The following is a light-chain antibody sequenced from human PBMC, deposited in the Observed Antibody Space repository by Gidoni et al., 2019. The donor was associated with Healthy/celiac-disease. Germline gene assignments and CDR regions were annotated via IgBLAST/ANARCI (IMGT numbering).Light chain of an antibody. CDR3: SSFTSSDTWV. V-gene: IGLV2-14*03. CDR2: DVS. CDR1: SSDIWCYNH. Sequence: QSALTQPAPVSRSPGQSITISCTGTSSDIWCYNHVSWYQQHPGKAPKLMIYDVSNRPSGVSNRFSGSKSGNTASLTISGLQAEDEGDYYCSSFTSSDTWVFGGGTKLTVL. J-gene: IGLJ3*02.